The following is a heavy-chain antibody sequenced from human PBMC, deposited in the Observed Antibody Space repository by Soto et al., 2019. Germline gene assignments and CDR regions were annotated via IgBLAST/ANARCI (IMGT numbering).Heavy chain of an antibody. CDR3: AGVFSDEKSKYYFDY. CDR1: GGTFSNYV. D-gene: IGHD1-26*01. Sequence: QVQLVQSGAEVKMPGSSVKVSCKASGGTFSNYVISWVRQAPGQGLEWMGGIIPIFGTANYAQKFQGRVTITADGSTNTAYMELSSLRSEDTAVYYCAGVFSDEKSKYYFDYWGQGTLVTVSS. J-gene: IGHJ4*02. CDR2: IIPIFGTA. V-gene: IGHV1-69*01.